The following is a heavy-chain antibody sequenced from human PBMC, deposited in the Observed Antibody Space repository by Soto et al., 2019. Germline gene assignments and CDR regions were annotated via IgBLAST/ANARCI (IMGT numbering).Heavy chain of an antibody. V-gene: IGHV3-23*01. D-gene: IGHD3-22*01. CDR2: ISGRGDYT. J-gene: IGHJ4*02. Sequence: GGSLRLSCAASGFTFSSYAMSWVRQAPGKGLEWVSAISGRGDYTYYTDSVKGRFTISRDNSKNTLYLQMNSLRAEDTAVYYCAKGVQYYYDSSGYCDYWGQGTLVTVSS. CDR3: AKGVQYYYDSSGYCDY. CDR1: GFTFSSYA.